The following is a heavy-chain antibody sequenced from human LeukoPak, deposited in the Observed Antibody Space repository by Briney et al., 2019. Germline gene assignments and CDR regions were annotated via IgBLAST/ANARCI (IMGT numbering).Heavy chain of an antibody. CDR1: GFTFSSYS. V-gene: IGHV3-48*04. Sequence: GSLRLSCAASGFTFSSYSMNWVRQAPGKGLEWVSYISSSSSTIYYADSVKGRFTISRDNAKNSLYLQMNSLRAEDTAVYYCARGIAARPFDYWGQGNLVTVSS. CDR3: ARGIAARPFDY. CDR2: ISSSSSTI. J-gene: IGHJ4*02. D-gene: IGHD6-6*01.